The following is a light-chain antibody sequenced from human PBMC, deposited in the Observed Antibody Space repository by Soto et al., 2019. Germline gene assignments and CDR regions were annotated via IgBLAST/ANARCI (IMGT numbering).Light chain of an antibody. CDR2: EVT. CDR1: SSDVGAYNY. Sequence: QSALTQPPSASGSPGQSVTISCTGTSSDVGAYNYVSWYRQYPGKAPKLLIFEVTSRPSGVPDRFSGSKSGNTASLTVSGLQAEDEAHYYCSSYAGSNTWVFGGWTKLAVL. V-gene: IGLV2-8*01. J-gene: IGLJ3*02. CDR3: SSYAGSNTWV.